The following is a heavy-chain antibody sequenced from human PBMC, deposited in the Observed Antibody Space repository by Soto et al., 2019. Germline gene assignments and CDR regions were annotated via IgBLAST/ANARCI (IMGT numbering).Heavy chain of an antibody. CDR3: ARMRGLGEISPYLDY. Sequence: QVQLQESGPGLVKPSETLSLTCSISGGSISDYQWNWIRQPPGKGLEWIGYIYYSARTKYNPSLKSRLTISLDTSTRQFSLRLRSVTAADTAVYYCARMRGLGEISPYLDYWGQGALVTVSS. CDR1: GGSISDYQ. D-gene: IGHD3-16*01. V-gene: IGHV4-59*01. CDR2: IYYSART. J-gene: IGHJ4*02.